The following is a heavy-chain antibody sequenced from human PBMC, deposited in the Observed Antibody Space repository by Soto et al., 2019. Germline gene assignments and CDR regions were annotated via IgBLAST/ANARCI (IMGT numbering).Heavy chain of an antibody. V-gene: IGHV4-59*08. CDR3: ATPSVPAFDT. CDR2: IYYSGRT. Sequence: SGALYLTFTVAGGSIGSYYWGWIRQPPGKGLEWSGYIYYSGRTNYNPSLKRRGTISVEKSKNQFSLKLSSGTAADTAVYYCATPSVPAFDTWSQRT. CDR1: GGSIGSYY. J-gene: IGHJ3*02.